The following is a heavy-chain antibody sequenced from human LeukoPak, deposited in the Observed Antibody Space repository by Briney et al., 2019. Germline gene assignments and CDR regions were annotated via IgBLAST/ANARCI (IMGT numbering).Heavy chain of an antibody. Sequence: SETLSLTCTVSGGSISSGSYYWSWIRQPAGKGLEWIGRIYTSGSTNYNPSLKSRVTISVDTSKNQFSLKLSSVTAADTAVYYCARVPLGYCNSASCYDSWGQGTLVTVSS. V-gene: IGHV4-61*02. CDR3: ARVPLGYCNSASCYDS. CDR1: GGSISSGSYY. CDR2: IYTSGST. J-gene: IGHJ4*02. D-gene: IGHD2-2*01.